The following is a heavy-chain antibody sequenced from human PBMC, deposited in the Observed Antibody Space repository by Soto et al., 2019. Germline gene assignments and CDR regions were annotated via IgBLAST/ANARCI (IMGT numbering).Heavy chain of an antibody. D-gene: IGHD1-7*01. Sequence: EVRLLESGGGLVKPGGSLRLSCATSGLTFSNYAMSWVHQAPGGGLGWVSSMSGSSRTTYYADSVRDRFTIARNRSKNTLYLQMSSLRAEETALYYLAKSQERELPRVTDYWGQGTLVTVSS. J-gene: IGHJ4*02. V-gene: IGHV3-23*01. CDR2: MSGSSRTT. CDR1: GLTFSNYA. CDR3: AKSQERELPRVTDY.